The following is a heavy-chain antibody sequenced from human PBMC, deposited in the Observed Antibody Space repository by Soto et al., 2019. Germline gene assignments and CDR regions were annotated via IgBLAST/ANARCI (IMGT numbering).Heavy chain of an antibody. Sequence: GASVKVSCKASGGTFSSYAISWVRQAPGQGLEWMGGIIPFFGTANYVQKFQGRVTVTADDSTSTAYMELSSLRSEDTAVYYCARDYRVPSAGAMDVWGQGTTVTVSS. CDR3: ARDYRVPSAGAMDV. J-gene: IGHJ6*02. CDR1: GGTFSSYA. V-gene: IGHV1-69*13. D-gene: IGHD3-16*02. CDR2: IIPFFGTA.